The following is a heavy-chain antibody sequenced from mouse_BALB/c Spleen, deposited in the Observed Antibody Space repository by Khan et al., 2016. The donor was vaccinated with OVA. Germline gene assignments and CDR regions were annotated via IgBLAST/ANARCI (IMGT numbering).Heavy chain of an antibody. V-gene: IGHV3-2*02. CDR2: ISYSGST. CDR1: GYSITSNYA. Sequence: EVQLQESGPGLVKPSQSLSLTCTVTGYSITSNYAWNWIRQFPGNKLEWMGYISYSGSTNYTPSLKSRISITRDTSKNQFFLQLNSVTTEDTATDYCARGNYYGYAMDYWGQGTSITVSS. D-gene: IGHD1-1*01. CDR3: ARGNYYGYAMDY. J-gene: IGHJ4*01.